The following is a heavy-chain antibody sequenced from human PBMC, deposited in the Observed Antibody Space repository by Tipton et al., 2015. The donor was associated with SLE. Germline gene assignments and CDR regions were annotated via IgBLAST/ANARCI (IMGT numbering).Heavy chain of an antibody. D-gene: IGHD6-6*01. Sequence: SLRLSCAASGFTFSSYEMNWVRQAPGKGLEWVSYISSSGSTIYYADSVKGRFTISRDNAKNSLYLQMNSLRAEDTAVYYCARGSSSAEYFQHWGQGTLVTVSS. CDR3: ARGSSSAEYFQH. CDR2: ISSSGSTI. CDR1: GFTFSSYE. J-gene: IGHJ1*01. V-gene: IGHV3-48*03.